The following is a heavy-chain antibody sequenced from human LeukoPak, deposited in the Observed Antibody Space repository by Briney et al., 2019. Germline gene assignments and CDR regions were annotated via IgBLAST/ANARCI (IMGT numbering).Heavy chain of an antibody. V-gene: IGHV4-31*03. Sequence: PSETLSLTCTVSGGSINSGGYSWSWIRQHPGKDLEWIGYIYYSGSTYYNPSLKSRVTISVDTSKNQFSLKLTSVTAADTAVYYCARGIDYGSEYFQHWGQGTLVIVSS. CDR3: ARGIDYGSEYFQH. D-gene: IGHD4-17*01. CDR2: IYYSGST. J-gene: IGHJ1*01. CDR1: GGSINSGGYS.